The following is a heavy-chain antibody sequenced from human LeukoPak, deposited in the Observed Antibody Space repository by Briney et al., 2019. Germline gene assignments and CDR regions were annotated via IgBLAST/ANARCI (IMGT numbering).Heavy chain of an antibody. CDR3: AKGPGRGHQSYFFDS. D-gene: IGHD2-15*01. Sequence: GGSLRLSCAVSGLTFSNYAMTWVRQAPGKGLEWVSGISDNGGSAYYTDSVKGRFTTSRDNSKNTVYLQMNSLRVEDTAVYYCAKGPGRGHQSYFFDSWGQGTLVTVSS. J-gene: IGHJ4*02. V-gene: IGHV3-23*01. CDR1: GLTFSNYA. CDR2: ISDNGGSA.